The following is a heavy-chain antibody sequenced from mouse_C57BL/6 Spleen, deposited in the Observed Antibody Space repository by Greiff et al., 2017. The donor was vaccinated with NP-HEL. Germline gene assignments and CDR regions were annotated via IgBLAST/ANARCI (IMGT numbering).Heavy chain of an antibody. Sequence: VQLQQPGAELVKPGASVKLSCKASGYTFTSYWMHWVKQRPGQGLEWIGMIHPNSGSTNYNEKFKSKATLTVDKSSSTAYMQLSSLTSEDSAVYDCARRITTVVPYWDFDVWGKGTTVTVSS. CDR1: GYTFTSYW. D-gene: IGHD1-1*01. CDR2: IHPNSGST. V-gene: IGHV1-64*01. J-gene: IGHJ1*03. CDR3: ARRITTVVPYWDFDV.